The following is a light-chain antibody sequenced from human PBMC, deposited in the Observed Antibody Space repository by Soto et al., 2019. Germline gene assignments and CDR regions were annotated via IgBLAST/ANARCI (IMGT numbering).Light chain of an antibody. CDR2: EVS. Sequence: HSALTQPASVSGSPGQSITISCTGTSSGVGGYNYVSWYQQHPGKAPKLMIYEVSDRPSGVSNRFSGSKSGNTASLTISGLQAEDEADYYCSSYTRSILLFGGGTKLTVL. CDR3: SSYTRSILL. J-gene: IGLJ2*01. V-gene: IGLV2-14*01. CDR1: SSGVGGYNY.